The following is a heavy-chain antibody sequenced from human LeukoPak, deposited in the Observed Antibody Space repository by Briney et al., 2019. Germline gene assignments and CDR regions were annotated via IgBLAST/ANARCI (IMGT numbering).Heavy chain of an antibody. J-gene: IGHJ4*02. CDR1: GGSISSYY. CDR2: IYYSGST. CDR3: AGRYYYGSGSYNY. D-gene: IGHD3-10*01. V-gene: IGHV4-59*01. Sequence: SETLSLTCTVSGGSISSYYWSWIRQPPGKGLEWIGYIYYSGSTNYNPSLKSRVTISVDTSKNQSSLKLSSVTAADTAVYYCAGRYYYGSGSYNYWGQGTLVTVSS.